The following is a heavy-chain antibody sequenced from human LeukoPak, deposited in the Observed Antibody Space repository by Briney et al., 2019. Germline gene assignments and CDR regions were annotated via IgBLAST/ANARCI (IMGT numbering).Heavy chain of an antibody. CDR2: VKSDGSGT. Sequence: PGGSLRLSCAASGFPFTVSWMHWVRQAPGKGLVWVSLVKSDGSGTAYADSVKGRFTISRDNSKNTLYLQMNSLRGEDTAIYYCANPPQGNTAMITPLDSWGQGSLVTVSS. CDR1: GFPFTVSW. J-gene: IGHJ4*02. CDR3: ANPPQGNTAMITPLDS. D-gene: IGHD5-18*01. V-gene: IGHV3-74*01.